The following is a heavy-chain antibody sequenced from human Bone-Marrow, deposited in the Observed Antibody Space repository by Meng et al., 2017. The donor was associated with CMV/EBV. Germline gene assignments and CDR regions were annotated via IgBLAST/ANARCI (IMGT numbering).Heavy chain of an antibody. CDR3: AAGRRTTILVF. CDR1: GYTFTSYG. V-gene: IGHV1-18*01. D-gene: IGHD4-11*01. CDR2: ISAYNGNT. J-gene: IGHJ4*02. Sequence: ASVKVSCKASGYTFTSYGISWVRQAPGQGLEWMGWISAYNGNTNYAQKLQGRVTMTTDTSMSTAYMELSRLRSDDTAVYYCAAGRRTTILVFWGQGTLVTVSS.